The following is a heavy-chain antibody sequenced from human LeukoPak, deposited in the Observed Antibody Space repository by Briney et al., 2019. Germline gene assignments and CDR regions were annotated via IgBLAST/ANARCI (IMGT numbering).Heavy chain of an antibody. CDR2: IYYSGST. Sequence: PSETLSLTCTVSGGSISSSSYYWGWIRQPPGKGLEWIGSIYYSGSTYYNPSLKSRVTISVDTSKNQFSLKLSSVTAADTAVYYCARAGSSWYENWFDPWGQGTLVTVSS. J-gene: IGHJ5*02. D-gene: IGHD6-13*01. V-gene: IGHV4-39*07. CDR1: GGSISSSSYY. CDR3: ARAGSSWYENWFDP.